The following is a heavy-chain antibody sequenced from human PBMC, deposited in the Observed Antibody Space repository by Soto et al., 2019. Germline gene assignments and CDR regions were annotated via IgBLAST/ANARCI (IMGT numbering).Heavy chain of an antibody. V-gene: IGHV3-21*01. CDR3: ANEVGATTSADY. D-gene: IGHD1-26*01. CDR2: ISSSSSYI. Sequence: PGGSLRLSCAASGFTFSSYSMNWVRQAPGKGLEWDSSISSSSSYIYYADSVKGRFTISRDNAKNSLYLQMNSLRAEDTAVYYCANEVGATTSADYWGQGTLVTVSS. CDR1: GFTFSSYS. J-gene: IGHJ4*02.